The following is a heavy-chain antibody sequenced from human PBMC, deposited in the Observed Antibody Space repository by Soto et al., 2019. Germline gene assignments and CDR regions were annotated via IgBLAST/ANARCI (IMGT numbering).Heavy chain of an antibody. CDR1: GFTFSSYG. V-gene: IGHV3-33*01. CDR2: IWYDGSNK. D-gene: IGHD6-19*01. Sequence: SLRLSCAASGFTFSSYGMHWVRQAPGKGLEWVAVIWYDGSNKYYADSVKGRFTISRDNSKNTLYLQMNNLRAEDTAMYFCARYPSYTSGFDRWGQGTLVTVSS. CDR3: ARYPSYTSGFDR. J-gene: IGHJ4*02.